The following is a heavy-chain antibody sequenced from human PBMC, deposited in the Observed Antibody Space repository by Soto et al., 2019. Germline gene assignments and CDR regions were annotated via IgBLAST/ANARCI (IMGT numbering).Heavy chain of an antibody. V-gene: IGHV5-51*01. CDR2: IYPGHSET. D-gene: IGHD3-3*01. Sequence: ESLKISCKGSGDTFADTWINWVRQVPGKGLEWLGIIYPGHSETRYSPAFHGQFTLSADTSINTVYLQWNRLTASDTATYYCAKESGCYYYYGMDVWGQGTTVTVSS. CDR1: GDTFADTW. J-gene: IGHJ6*02. CDR3: AKESGCYYYYGMDV.